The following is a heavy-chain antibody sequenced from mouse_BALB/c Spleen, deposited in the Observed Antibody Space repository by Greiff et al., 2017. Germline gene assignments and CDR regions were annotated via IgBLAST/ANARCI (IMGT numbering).Heavy chain of an antibody. Sequence: VHLVESGAELARPGASVKLSCKASGYTFTDYYINWVKQRTGQGLEWIGEIYPGSGNTYYNEKFKGKATLTADKSSSTAYMQLSSLTSEDSAVYFCARSNYDGYYAWFAYWGQGTLVTVSA. CDR3: ARSNYDGYYAWFAY. J-gene: IGHJ3*01. D-gene: IGHD2-3*01. CDR2: IYPGSGNT. CDR1: GYTFTDYY. V-gene: IGHV1-77*01.